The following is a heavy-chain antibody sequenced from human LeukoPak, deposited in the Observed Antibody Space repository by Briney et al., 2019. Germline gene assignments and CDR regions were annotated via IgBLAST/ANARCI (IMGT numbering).Heavy chain of an antibody. V-gene: IGHV3-74*01. CDR2: IKSDGSST. CDR3: ATSRTFDY. J-gene: IGHJ4*02. CDR1: GFTFSSYW. Sequence: PGGSLRLSCAASGFTFSSYWMHWVRQAPGKGLVWVSRIKSDGSSTSYAASVKGRFTISRDNAKNTVYLQMNSLRAEDTAVYYCATSRTFDYWGQGTLVTVSS.